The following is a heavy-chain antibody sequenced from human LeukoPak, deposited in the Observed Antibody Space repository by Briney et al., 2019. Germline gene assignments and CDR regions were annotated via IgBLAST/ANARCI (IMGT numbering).Heavy chain of an antibody. CDR2: IKSKTDGGTT. D-gene: IGHD2-2*01. CDR1: GFTFSNAW. Sequence: GGSLRLSCAASGFTFSNAWMSWVRQAAGKGLEWVGRIKSKTDGGTTDYAAPVKGRFTISRDDSKNTLYLQMNSLKTEDTAVYYCTTDIVVVPAAIGPRDYWGQGTLVTVSS. CDR3: TTDIVVVPAAIGPRDY. J-gene: IGHJ4*02. V-gene: IGHV3-15*01.